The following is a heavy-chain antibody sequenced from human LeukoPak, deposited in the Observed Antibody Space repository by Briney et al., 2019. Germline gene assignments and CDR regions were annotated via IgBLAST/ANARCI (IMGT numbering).Heavy chain of an antibody. Sequence: GGSLRLSCAASGFTFSSYGMHWVRQAPGKGLEWVAVIWYDGSNKYYADSVKGRFTISRDNSKNTLYLQMNSLRAEDTAVYYCARDRGGVTYFDFWGQGTLVTASS. J-gene: IGHJ4*02. V-gene: IGHV3-33*01. CDR3: ARDRGGVTYFDF. CDR2: IWYDGSNK. CDR1: GFTFSSYG. D-gene: IGHD3-16*01.